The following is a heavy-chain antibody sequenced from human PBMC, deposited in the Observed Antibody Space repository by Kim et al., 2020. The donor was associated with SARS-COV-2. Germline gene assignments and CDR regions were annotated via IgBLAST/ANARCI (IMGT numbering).Heavy chain of an antibody. CDR1: GFTFSSYS. J-gene: IGHJ6*02. D-gene: IGHD3-3*01. V-gene: IGHV3-21*01. CDR2: ISSSSSYI. CDR3: ARDTDFGSGVVHGMDV. Sequence: GGSLRLSCAASGFTFSSYSMNWVRQAPGKGLEWVSSISSSSSYIYYADSVKGRFTISRDNAKNSLYLQMNSLRAEDTAVYYCARDTDFGSGVVHGMDVWGQGTTVTVSS.